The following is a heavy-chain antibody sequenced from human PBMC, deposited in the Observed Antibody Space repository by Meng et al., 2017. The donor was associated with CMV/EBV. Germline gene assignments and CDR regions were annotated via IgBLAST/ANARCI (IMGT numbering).Heavy chain of an antibody. CDR1: GFTFSSYA. J-gene: IGHJ6*02. Sequence: GSLKISCAASGFTFSSYAMHWVRQAPGKGLEWVAVISYDGSNKYYADSVKGRFTISRDNSKNTLYLQMNSLRAEDTAVYYCARIGGYCSSTSCVGMDVWGQGTTVTVSS. CDR3: ARIGGYCSSTSCVGMDV. D-gene: IGHD2-2*01. CDR2: ISYDGSNK. V-gene: IGHV3-30-3*01.